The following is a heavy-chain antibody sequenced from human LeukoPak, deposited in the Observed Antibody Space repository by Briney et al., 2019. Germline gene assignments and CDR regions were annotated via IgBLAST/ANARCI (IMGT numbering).Heavy chain of an antibody. Sequence: GSLRLSCAASGFGFSNYWMSWIRQPPGKGLEWIGEINHSGSTNYNPSLKSRVTISVDTSKNQFSLKLSSVTAADTAVYYCASPGGSSSSFDYWGQGTLVTVSS. CDR1: GFGFSNYW. V-gene: IGHV4-34*01. D-gene: IGHD6-6*01. CDR3: ASPGGSSSSFDY. J-gene: IGHJ4*02. CDR2: INHSGST.